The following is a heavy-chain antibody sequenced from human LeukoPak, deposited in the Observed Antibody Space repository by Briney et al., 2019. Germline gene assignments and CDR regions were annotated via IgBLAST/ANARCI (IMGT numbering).Heavy chain of an antibody. V-gene: IGHV3-48*03. Sequence: GGSLRLSCVASGFRYSDYEMNWVRRAPGQGLEWVSHVSASSSTIYYTDSVKGRFTISRDNAKNSLYLQMNSLRAEDTAVYYCATYTNWVAGDVWGQGTTVSVSS. CDR2: VSASSSTI. J-gene: IGHJ6*02. CDR1: GFRYSDYE. D-gene: IGHD7-27*01. CDR3: ATYTNWVAGDV.